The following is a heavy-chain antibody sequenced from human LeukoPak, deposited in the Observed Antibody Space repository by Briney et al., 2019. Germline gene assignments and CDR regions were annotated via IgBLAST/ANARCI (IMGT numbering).Heavy chain of an antibody. CDR3: AKVAIPYYFYG. J-gene: IGHJ4*02. CDR2: ISWNGGSI. CDR1: GFTFDDYA. V-gene: IGHV3-9*01. Sequence: PGGSLRLSCAASGFTFDDYAMHWVRQAPGKGLEWVSGISWNGGSICYADSVKGRFTISRDNAKNSLYLQMNSLRDEATALYYCAKVAIPYYFYGGGQGTLVSVSS. D-gene: IGHD5-12*01.